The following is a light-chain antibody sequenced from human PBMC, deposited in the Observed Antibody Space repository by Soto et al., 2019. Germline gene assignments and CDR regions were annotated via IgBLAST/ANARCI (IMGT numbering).Light chain of an antibody. J-gene: IGKJ1*01. CDR2: DVS. V-gene: IGKV3-20*01. Sequence: ELGLTQSQGTLSLSQGERATLSCRSSHSVSSNYLAWYQQKPGQAPRLLIYDVSSRATGIPDRFSGSGSGTDFTLTITRLEPVDFAVYYCQQYGISPTFGQGTKVEIK. CDR3: QQYGISPT. CDR1: HSVSSNY.